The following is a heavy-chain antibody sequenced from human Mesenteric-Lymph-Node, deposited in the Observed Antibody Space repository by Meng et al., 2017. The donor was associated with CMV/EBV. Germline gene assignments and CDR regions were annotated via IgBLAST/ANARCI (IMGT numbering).Heavy chain of an antibody. CDR2: IQYDASKK. V-gene: IGHV3-30*02. CDR3: ATTLMVVGATSNDY. CDR1: GFSFHHYS. D-gene: IGHD2-15*01. Sequence: GGSLRLSCAASGFSFHHYSMHWVRQAPGKGLEWVTSIQYDASKKYYADSVKGRFTISRDNSKYTLYLQMNSLRAKDTAVYYCATTLMVVGATSNDYWGQGTLVTVSS. J-gene: IGHJ4*02.